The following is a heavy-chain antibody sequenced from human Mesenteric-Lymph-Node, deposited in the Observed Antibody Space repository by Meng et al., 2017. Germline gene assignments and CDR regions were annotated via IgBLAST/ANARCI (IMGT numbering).Heavy chain of an antibody. J-gene: IGHJ4*02. CDR1: GGSISSINW. CDR3: ATQESRDGHNPY. Sequence: QGRLQESGPGLVKPSGTLSLTCAVSGGSISSINWWTWVRQPPGKGLEWIGEIYHSGSTNYNPSLKSRVTISVDKSKNQFSLKLSSVTAADTAVYYCATQESRDGHNPYWGQGTLVTVSS. CDR2: IYHSGST. D-gene: IGHD5-24*01. V-gene: IGHV4-4*02.